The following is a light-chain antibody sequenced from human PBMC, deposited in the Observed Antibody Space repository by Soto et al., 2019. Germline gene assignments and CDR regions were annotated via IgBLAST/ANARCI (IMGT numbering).Light chain of an antibody. J-gene: IGKJ2*01. Sequence: EIVLTQSPATLSLSPGERATLSCRASQSVSSYLAWYQQKPGQAPRLLIYDASNRAAGIPARCRGSGSGTDFTLTISSPEPKDVPVYYWQQRSNWPEYTFGQGTKLEIK. CDR3: QQRSNWPEYT. V-gene: IGKV3-11*01. CDR2: DAS. CDR1: QSVSSY.